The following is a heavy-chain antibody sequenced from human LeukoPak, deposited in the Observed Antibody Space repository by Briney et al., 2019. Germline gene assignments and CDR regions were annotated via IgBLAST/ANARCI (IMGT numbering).Heavy chain of an antibody. CDR1: GGSIRSGDYS. J-gene: IGHJ6*02. CDR3: ARGTGPGNQGYSPPYGMDV. D-gene: IGHD3-10*01. CDR2: IYYSGST. V-gene: IGHV4-31*03. Sequence: PSETLSLTCTVSGGSIRSGDYSWNWIRQHPGKGLEWIGYIYYSGSTYNNPSLTSRVTMSVDTSKNQFSLQLSSVTAADTAIYYCARGTGPGNQGYSPPYGMDVWGQGTTVTVSS.